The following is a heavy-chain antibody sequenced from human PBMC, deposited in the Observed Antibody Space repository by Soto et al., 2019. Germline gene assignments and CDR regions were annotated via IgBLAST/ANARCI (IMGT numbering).Heavy chain of an antibody. V-gene: IGHV1-18*04. CDR3: ARDRGSDYSNHLDHYYGMDV. CDR1: GYTFTSYG. CDR2: ISAYNGNT. D-gene: IGHD4-4*01. Sequence: ASVNVACKASGYTFTSYGISWVRQAPGQGLEWMGWISAYNGNTNYAQKLQGRVTMTTDTSTSTAYMELSSLRSEDTAVYYCARDRGSDYSNHLDHYYGMDVWGQGTTVTVSS. J-gene: IGHJ6*02.